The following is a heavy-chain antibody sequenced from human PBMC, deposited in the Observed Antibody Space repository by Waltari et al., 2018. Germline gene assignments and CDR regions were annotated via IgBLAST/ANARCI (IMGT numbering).Heavy chain of an antibody. Sequence: QVQLQESGPGLVKPSETLSLTCTVSGGSISNFYWSWFRQQSPGKGLEWIWYIYYSGSTNLTPPLKSRVTKSVDTSKNQFFLKLSSVTAADTAVYDCARGGWSLDYWGQGTLVTVSS. CDR3: ARGGWSLDY. CDR2: IYYSGST. D-gene: IGHD6-19*01. V-gene: IGHV4-59*01. CDR1: GGSISNFY. J-gene: IGHJ4*02.